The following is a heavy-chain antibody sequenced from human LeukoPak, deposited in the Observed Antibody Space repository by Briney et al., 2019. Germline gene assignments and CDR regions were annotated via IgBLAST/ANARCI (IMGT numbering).Heavy chain of an antibody. D-gene: IGHD4-11*01. J-gene: IGHJ4*02. V-gene: IGHV3-7*01. Sequence: GGSLRLSCVVSGFTFSSYWMNWVRQAPGKGLEWVATIKEDGSEKFYVDSVKGRFTISRDNAKNSLYLQMNSLRPEDTAVYYCARDLSIGTTVLDYWGQGTLVTVSS. CDR2: IKEDGSEK. CDR3: ARDLSIGTTVLDY. CDR1: GFTFSSYW.